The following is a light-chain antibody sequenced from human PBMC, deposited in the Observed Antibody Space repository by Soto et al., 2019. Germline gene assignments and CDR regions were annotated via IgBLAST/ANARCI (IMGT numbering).Light chain of an antibody. V-gene: IGLV2-23*01. Sequence: QSALTQPASVSGSPGQSITISCTGTSSDVGSYNLVSWYQQHPGKAPKLMIYEGSKRLSGVSNRFSGSKSGNTASLTISGLQAEDEADYYCCLLWVFGTGTKVTVL. CDR1: SSDVGSYNL. CDR2: EGS. J-gene: IGLJ1*01. CDR3: CLLWV.